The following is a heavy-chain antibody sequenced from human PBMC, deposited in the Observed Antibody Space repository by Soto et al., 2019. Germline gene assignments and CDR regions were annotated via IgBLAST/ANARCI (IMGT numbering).Heavy chain of an antibody. J-gene: IGHJ6*02. Sequence: PGGSLRLTCAASGFTFSSYGMHWVRQAPGKGLEWVAVIWYDGSNKYYADSVKGRFTISRDNSKNTLYLQMNSLRAEDTAVYYCARDNASTMVRGVIRYYYGMDVWGQGTKVTVS. CDR1: GFTFSSYG. CDR2: IWYDGSNK. CDR3: ARDNASTMVRGVIRYYYGMDV. V-gene: IGHV3-33*01. D-gene: IGHD3-10*01.